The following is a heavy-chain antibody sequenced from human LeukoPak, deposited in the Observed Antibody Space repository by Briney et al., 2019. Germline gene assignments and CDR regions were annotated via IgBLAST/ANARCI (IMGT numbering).Heavy chain of an antibody. CDR2: IHSRGDNT. CDR3: ARQILRGSYFYYLDV. Sequence: GGSLRLSCAASGFSFNSFGMSWVRQTPGKGLEWVSSIHSRGDNTHYADSLEGRFTISRDTWKNTVYLQMNRLRVEDTATYYCARQILRGSYFYYLDVRGTGTPVTVSS. D-gene: IGHD3-10*01. V-gene: IGHV3-23*01. J-gene: IGHJ6*03. CDR1: GFSFNSFG.